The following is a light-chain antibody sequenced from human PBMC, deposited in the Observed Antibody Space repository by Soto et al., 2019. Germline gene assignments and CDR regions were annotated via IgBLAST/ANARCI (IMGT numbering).Light chain of an antibody. J-gene: IGKJ1*01. CDR2: VAS. V-gene: IGKV3-15*01. Sequence: EIVMTQSPSTLSVSPGERATLSCRASQGVSSNLAWYQQKPGQAPKLLIYVASTRHTGIPPRFSGSGSGTEIALTISRLRYEHVDFDSYQHYNNCPSPWTFGQGTKVEIK. CDR1: QGVSSN. CDR3: QHYNNCPSPWT.